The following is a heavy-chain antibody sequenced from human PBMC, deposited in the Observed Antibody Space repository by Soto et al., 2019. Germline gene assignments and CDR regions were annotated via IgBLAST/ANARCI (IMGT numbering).Heavy chain of an antibody. V-gene: IGHV3-15*07. Sequence: GGSLRLSCAASGFTFSNAWMNWVRQAPGKGLEWVGRIKSKNDGGTTDYAAPVKGRFTISRDDSKNTLYLQMNSLKTKDTAVNYCTTDLLSVYGGGHYYYYYGMDVWGQGTTVTVSS. J-gene: IGHJ6*02. CDR3: TTDLLSVYGGGHYYYYYGMDV. CDR1: GFTFSNAW. CDR2: IKSKNDGGTT. D-gene: IGHD3-3*01.